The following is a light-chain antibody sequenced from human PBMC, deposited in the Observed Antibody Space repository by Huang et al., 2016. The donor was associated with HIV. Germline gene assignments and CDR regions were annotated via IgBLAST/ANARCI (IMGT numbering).Light chain of an antibody. Sequence: DVVMTQSPLSLPVTLGQPASISCRSSQSLVHSDGNTYLNWFHQRPGQAPRRLIYKVSNRDSGVPDRFSVSGSGTDFKLKISRVEAEDVGVYYCMQGTHWPRTFGQGTKVEIK. CDR1: QSLVHSDGNTY. V-gene: IGKV2-30*02. CDR3: MQGTHWPRT. CDR2: KVS. J-gene: IGKJ1*01.